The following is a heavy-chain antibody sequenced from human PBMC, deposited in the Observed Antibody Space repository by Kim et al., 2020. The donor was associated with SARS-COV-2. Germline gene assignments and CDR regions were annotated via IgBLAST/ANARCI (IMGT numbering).Heavy chain of an antibody. D-gene: IGHD6-25*01. J-gene: IGHJ2*01. CDR3: AKQRAGFWYFEL. Sequence: HYAESVRGRFTVSRDNAKTTLYLHMSSLRAEDTAVYYGAKQRAGFWYFELWGRGTLVTVSS. V-gene: IGHV3-23*01.